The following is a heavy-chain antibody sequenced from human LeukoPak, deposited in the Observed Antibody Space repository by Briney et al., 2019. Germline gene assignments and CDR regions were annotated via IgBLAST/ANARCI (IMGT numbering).Heavy chain of an antibody. CDR2: ISSSSSYI. D-gene: IGHD3-10*01. CDR3: ARLLVYNSGGEAFDY. Sequence: PGGSLRLSCAASGLTFSSYSMNWVRQAPGKGLEWVSSISSSSSYIYYTDSVKGRCTISRDNAKNSLYLQMSSLRAEDTAVYYCARLLVYNSGGEAFDYWGQGTLVTVSS. CDR1: GLTFSSYS. V-gene: IGHV3-21*01. J-gene: IGHJ4*02.